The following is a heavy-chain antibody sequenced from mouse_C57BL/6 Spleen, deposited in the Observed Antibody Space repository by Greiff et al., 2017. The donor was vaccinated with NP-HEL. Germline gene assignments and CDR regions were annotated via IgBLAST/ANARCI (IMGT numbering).Heavy chain of an antibody. J-gene: IGHJ3*01. V-gene: IGHV1-76*01. CDR2: IYPGSGNT. D-gene: IGHD1-1*01. Sequence: VQLQQSGAELVRPGASVKLSCKASGYTFTDYYINWVKQRPGQGLEWIARIYPGSGNTYYNEKFKGKATLTAEKSSSTAYMQLSSLTSEDSAVYFCARGGDGSSSFAYWGQGTLVTVSA. CDR3: ARGGDGSSSFAY. CDR1: GYTFTDYY.